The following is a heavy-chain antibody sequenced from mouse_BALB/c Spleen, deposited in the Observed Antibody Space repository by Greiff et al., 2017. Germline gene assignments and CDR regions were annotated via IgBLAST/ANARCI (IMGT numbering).Heavy chain of an antibody. J-gene: IGHJ4*01. CDR1: GFSLTSYG. CDR3: ARHDGYYYAMDY. Sequence: VMLVESGPDLVAPSQSLSITCTVSGFSLTSYGVHWVRQPPGKGLAWLVVIWSDGSTTYNSALKSRLSISKDNSKSQVFLKMNSLQTDDTAMYYCARHDGYYYAMDYWGQGTSVTVSS. CDR2: IWSDGST. V-gene: IGHV2-6-2*01. D-gene: IGHD2-3*01.